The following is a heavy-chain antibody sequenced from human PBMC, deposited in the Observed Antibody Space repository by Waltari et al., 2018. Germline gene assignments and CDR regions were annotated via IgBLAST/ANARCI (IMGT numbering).Heavy chain of an antibody. CDR3: ARDEEWSSDR. CDR2: INKDGSKK. Sequence: EVQLVESGGCLVQLGGSLSVSCAAAGFTFSSHWMNWVRQAPGKGVEWVAIINKDGSKKFYVDSVRGRFTVSRDNAKNSLYLQMNSLRVDDTAVYYCARDEEWSSDRWGQGTLVTVSS. CDR1: GFTFSSHW. D-gene: IGHD3-3*01. V-gene: IGHV3-7*03. J-gene: IGHJ4*02.